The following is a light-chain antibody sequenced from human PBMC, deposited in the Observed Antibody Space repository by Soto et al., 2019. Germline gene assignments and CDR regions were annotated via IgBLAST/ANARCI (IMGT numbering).Light chain of an antibody. CDR1: QSVSSN. CDR2: GAA. Sequence: EIVMTQSPATLSVSPRERATLSCRASQSVSSNLAWYQQKPGQAPRLLIYGAASRATGITDRFSGSGSGTEFTLTISSLQSEDFAVYYCQQYDNWPPSFGQGTKLEIK. J-gene: IGKJ2*01. CDR3: QQYDNWPPS. V-gene: IGKV3-15*01.